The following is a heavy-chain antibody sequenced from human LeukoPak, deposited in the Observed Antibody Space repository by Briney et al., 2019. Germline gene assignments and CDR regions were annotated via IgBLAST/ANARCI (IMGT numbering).Heavy chain of an antibody. CDR3: GRLEIGGYYYVHY. V-gene: IGHV5-51*01. CDR1: GYSFTNYW. D-gene: IGHD3-22*01. J-gene: IGHJ4*02. CDR2: MHPGHSET. Sequence: VESLKISCQTSGYSFTNYWIGWVRQTPRKGLEWMGCMHPGHSETRYTPSLEGQVTFSVDKSISTASLLWSSLRASNTAIFYCGRLEIGGYYYVHYWGQGTLVTVS.